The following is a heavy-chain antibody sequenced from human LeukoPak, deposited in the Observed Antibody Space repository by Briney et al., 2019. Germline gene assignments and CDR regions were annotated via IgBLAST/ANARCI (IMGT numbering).Heavy chain of an antibody. CDR3: ATGTIYCSSCSDDY. D-gene: IGHD2-2*01. J-gene: IGHJ4*02. V-gene: IGHV1-24*01. CDR1: GYSLTELS. Sequence: PGASVKVSCKVSGYSLTELSMHWVRQAPGKGLEWMGGFDPDDGETPLFAQKFQGRVSLAEDTSTDTAYMELSSLSSEDTAVYYCATGTIYCSSCSDDYWGQGTLVTVSS. CDR2: FDPDDGET.